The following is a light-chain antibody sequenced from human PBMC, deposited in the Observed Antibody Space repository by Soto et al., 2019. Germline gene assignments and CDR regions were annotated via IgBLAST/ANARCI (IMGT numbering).Light chain of an antibody. CDR1: QSVSGD. J-gene: IGKJ1*01. V-gene: IGKV3-15*01. CDR3: LQT. CDR2: DAS. Sequence: EIVMTQSPATLSVSPGETATLSCRASQSVSGDLAWYQQRPGQAPRLLIYDASTRATGVPDRFSGSGSGTEFTLTISGLQSEDFAVYNWLQTFGQGTRVE.